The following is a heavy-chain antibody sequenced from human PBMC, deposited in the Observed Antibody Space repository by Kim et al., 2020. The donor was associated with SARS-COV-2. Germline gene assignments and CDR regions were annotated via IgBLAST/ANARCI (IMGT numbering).Heavy chain of an antibody. V-gene: IGHV5-51*01. CDR3: ARHEGQGHYDY. D-gene: IGHD1-26*01. CDR2: T. Sequence: TRYSPSFQGQVTISADKSISTAYLQWSSLKASDTAMYYCARHEGQGHYDYWGQGTLVTVSS. J-gene: IGHJ4*02.